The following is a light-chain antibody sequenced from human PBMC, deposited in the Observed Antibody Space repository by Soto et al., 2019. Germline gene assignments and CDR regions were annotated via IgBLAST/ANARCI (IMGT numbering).Light chain of an antibody. Sequence: QFALTQPRSVSGSPGQSVTISCTGTSSDVGGYNYVSWYQQHPGNAPKLMIYDVSKRPSGVPDRFSGSKSGNTASLTISGLQAEDEADYYCCSYAGSSLFGGGTKLTVL. CDR1: SSDVGGYNY. CDR3: CSYAGSSL. J-gene: IGLJ2*01. V-gene: IGLV2-11*01. CDR2: DVS.